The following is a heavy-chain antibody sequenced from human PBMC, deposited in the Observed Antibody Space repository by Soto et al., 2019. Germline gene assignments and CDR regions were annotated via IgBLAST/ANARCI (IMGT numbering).Heavy chain of an antibody. D-gene: IGHD2-15*01. CDR2: IKSKTDGGTT. Sequence: EVQLVESGGGLVKPGGSLRLSCAASGFTFSNAWMSWVRQAPGKGLEWVGRIKSKTDGGTTDYAAPVKGRFTISRDDSKNTLYLQMNSLKTEDTAVYYCNVVVVAANTDAFDIWGQGTMVTVSS. J-gene: IGHJ3*02. CDR3: NVVVVAANTDAFDI. V-gene: IGHV3-15*01. CDR1: GFTFSNAW.